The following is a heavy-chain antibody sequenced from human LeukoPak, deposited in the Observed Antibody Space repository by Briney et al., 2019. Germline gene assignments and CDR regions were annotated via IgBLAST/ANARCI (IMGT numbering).Heavy chain of an antibody. CDR3: ASSLSGAYYFDY. Sequence: SETLYLTCAVSGGSISSGGYSWSWIRQPPGKGLEWIGYIYHSGSTYYNPSLKSRATISVDRSKNQFSLKLSSVTAADTAVYYCASSLSGAYYFDYWGQGTLVTVSS. J-gene: IGHJ4*02. V-gene: IGHV4-30-2*01. CDR1: GGSISSGGYS. CDR2: IYHSGST. D-gene: IGHD2-15*01.